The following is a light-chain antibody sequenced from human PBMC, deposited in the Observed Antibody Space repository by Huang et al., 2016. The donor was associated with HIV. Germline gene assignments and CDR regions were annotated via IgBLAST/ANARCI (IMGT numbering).Light chain of an antibody. CDR2: GVS. V-gene: IGKV3-20*01. J-gene: IGKJ1*01. CDR3: QQYGSSPPT. CDR1: QSISFHY. Sequence: EIVLTQSPGTLSLSPGERATLSCRASQSISFHYLAWYRHNPGQAPRLLIYGVSSRASGIPYRFSGSGSVTDFTLTISRLVPEDSAVYYCQQYGSSPPTFGQGTKVEIK.